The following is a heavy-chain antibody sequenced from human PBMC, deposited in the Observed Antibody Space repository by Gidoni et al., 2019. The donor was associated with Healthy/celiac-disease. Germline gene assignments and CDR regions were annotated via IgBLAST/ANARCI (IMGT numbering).Heavy chain of an antibody. Sequence: GKGLKWIGYIYYSGSTNYNPSLKSRVTISVDTSKNQFSLKLSSVTAADTAVYYCARGDYVWGSYLFDYWGQGTLVTVSS. V-gene: IGHV4-59*01. CDR3: ARGDYVWGSYLFDY. J-gene: IGHJ4*02. CDR2: IYYSGST. D-gene: IGHD3-16*01.